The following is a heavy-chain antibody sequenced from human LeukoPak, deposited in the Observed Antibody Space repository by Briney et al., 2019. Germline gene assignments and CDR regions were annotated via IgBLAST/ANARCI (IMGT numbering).Heavy chain of an antibody. V-gene: IGHV3-23*01. CDR2: ISPSNISS. Sequence: GGSLRLSCAASGFTFSNYAISWVRQAPGKGLEWVSSISPSNISSYYAGSVRGRFTISRDNSKNTLYLQMNSLRAEDTAVYYCAKDMGSRATNFDCWGQGTLVSVSP. CDR1: GFTFSNYA. CDR3: AKDMGSRATNFDC. D-gene: IGHD1-26*01. J-gene: IGHJ4*02.